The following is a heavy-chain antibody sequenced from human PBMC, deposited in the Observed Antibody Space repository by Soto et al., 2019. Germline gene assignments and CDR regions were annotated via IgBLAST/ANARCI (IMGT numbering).Heavy chain of an antibody. D-gene: IGHD3-3*01. CDR1: GYSFTSYW. J-gene: IGHJ5*02. V-gene: IGHV5-51*01. CDR2: IYPGDSDT. CDR3: ARQNFEVVITRTYNWFDP. Sequence: GESLKISCKGSGYSFTSYWIGWVRQMPGKGLEWTGIIYPGDSDTRYSPSFQGQVTISADKSISTAYLQWSSLKASDTAMYYCARQNFEVVITRTYNWFDPWGQGTLVTVSS.